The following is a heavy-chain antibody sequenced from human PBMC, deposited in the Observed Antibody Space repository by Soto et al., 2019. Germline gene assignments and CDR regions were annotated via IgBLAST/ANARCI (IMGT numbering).Heavy chain of an antibody. CDR1: GGTFSSYT. V-gene: IGHV1-69*02. CDR3: AAPAGYFGY. CDR2: IIPILGIA. J-gene: IGHJ4*02. Sequence: QVQLVQSGAEVKKPGSSVKVSCKASGGTFSSYTISWVRQAPGQGLEWMGRIIPILGIANYAQKFQGRVTINAGKTTSTGYKGLSSLGSEDTAVYYCAAPAGYFGYWGQGTLVTVSS.